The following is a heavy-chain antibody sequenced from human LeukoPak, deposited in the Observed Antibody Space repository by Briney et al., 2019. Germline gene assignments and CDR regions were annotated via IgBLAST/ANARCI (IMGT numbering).Heavy chain of an antibody. Sequence: GGFLRLSCAASGVTFSSYSMSWVRQAPGKGLEWVSSISSSSSYIYYADSVKGRFTISRDNAKNSLYLQMNSLRAEDTAVYYCARGMYYYDSSGYYFDYWGQGTLVTVSS. D-gene: IGHD3-22*01. V-gene: IGHV3-21*01. J-gene: IGHJ4*02. CDR3: ARGMYYYDSSGYYFDY. CDR1: GVTFSSYS. CDR2: ISSSSSYI.